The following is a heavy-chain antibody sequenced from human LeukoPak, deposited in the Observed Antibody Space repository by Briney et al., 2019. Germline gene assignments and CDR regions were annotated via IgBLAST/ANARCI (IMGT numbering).Heavy chain of an antibody. J-gene: IGHJ4*02. CDR3: ASSRRLDY. CDR2: ISYDGSNK. V-gene: IGHV3-30*03. CDR1: GFTFSSYG. Sequence: GGSLRLSCAASGFTFSSYGMHWVRQAPGKGLEWVAVISYDGSNKHYADSVKGRFTISRDNSKNTLYLQMNSLRAEDTAVYYCASSRRLDYWGQGTLVTVSS.